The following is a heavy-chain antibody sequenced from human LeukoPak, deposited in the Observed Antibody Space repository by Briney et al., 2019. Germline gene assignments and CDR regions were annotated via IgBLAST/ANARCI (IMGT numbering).Heavy chain of an antibody. CDR2: IYPGDSDT. V-gene: IGHV5-51*01. CDR1: GYSFTSYW. D-gene: IGHD3-22*01. J-gene: IGHJ5*02. CDR3: ARLVGYYYDSSGYYYASWFDP. Sequence: GESLKISCQGSGYSFTSYWIGWVRQLPGKGLEWMGIIYPGDSDTRYSPSFQGQVTISADKSISTAYLQWSSLKASDTAMYYCARLVGYYYDSSGYYYASWFDPWGQGTLVTVSS.